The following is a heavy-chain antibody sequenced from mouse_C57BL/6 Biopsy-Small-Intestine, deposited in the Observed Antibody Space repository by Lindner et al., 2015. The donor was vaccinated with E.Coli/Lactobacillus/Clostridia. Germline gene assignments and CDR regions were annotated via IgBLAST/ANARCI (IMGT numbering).Heavy chain of an antibody. J-gene: IGHJ2*01. Sequence: SVKVSCKASGYSFTMYNLHWVRQAPGQGLEWMGIINTITGDTNYAQRFQGRVTMTRDKSTSTVYMEVSSLRSADTAVYYCAREWYDSGQYYFDFWGQGTLVTVSS. CDR1: GYSFTMYN. D-gene: IGHD1-3*01. V-gene: IGHV1-64*01. CDR3: AREWYDSGQYYFDF. CDR2: INTITGDT.